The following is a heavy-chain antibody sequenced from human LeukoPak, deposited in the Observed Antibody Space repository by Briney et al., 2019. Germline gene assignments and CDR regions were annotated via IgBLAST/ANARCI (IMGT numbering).Heavy chain of an antibody. J-gene: IGHJ3*02. CDR2: IRSKANSYAT. Sequence: PGGSLRLSCAASGFTFSGSAMHWVRQASGKGLEWVGRIRSKANSYATAYAASVKGRFTISRDDSKNTAYLQMNSLKTEDTAVYYCTRLNVDSDAFGIWGQGTMVTVSS. CDR3: TRLNVDSDAFGI. D-gene: IGHD5-12*01. CDR1: GFTFSGSA. V-gene: IGHV3-73*01.